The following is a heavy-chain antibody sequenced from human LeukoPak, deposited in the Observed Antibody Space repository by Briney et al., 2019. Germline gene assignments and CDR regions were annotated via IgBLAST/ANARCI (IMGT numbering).Heavy chain of an antibody. CDR1: GYTFTSYY. CDR3: ASRHEGQLWFFDI. J-gene: IGHJ3*02. CDR2: IIPIFGTA. Sequence: SVKVSCKASGYTFTSYYMHWVRQAPGQGLEWMGGIIPIFGTANYAQKFQGRVTITADESTSTAYMELSSLRSEDTAVYYCASRHEGQLWFFDIWGQGTMVTVSS. V-gene: IGHV1-69*13. D-gene: IGHD5-18*01.